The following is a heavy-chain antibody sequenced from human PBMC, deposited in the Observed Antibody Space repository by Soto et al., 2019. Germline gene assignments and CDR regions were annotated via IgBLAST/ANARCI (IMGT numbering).Heavy chain of an antibody. V-gene: IGHV3-23*01. CDR3: AKDSSGWYAEYYYSSGMAV. J-gene: IGHJ6*02. D-gene: IGHD6-19*01. CDR1: GFTFSSYA. Sequence: GGSLRLSCAASGFTFSSYAMSWVRQAPGEGLEWVSAISGSGGSTYYADSVKGRFTISSDNSKNTLYLHMNSLRAEDTAVYYCAKDSSGWYAEYYYSSGMAVWRQGTTVTVSS. CDR2: ISGSGGST.